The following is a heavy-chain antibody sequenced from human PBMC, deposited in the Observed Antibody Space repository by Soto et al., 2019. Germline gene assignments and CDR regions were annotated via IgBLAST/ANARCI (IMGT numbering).Heavy chain of an antibody. CDR3: ARDHPTYCSGGSCF. CDR1: GGTFSSYT. Sequence: SVKVSCKGSGGTFSSYTISWVRQAPGQGLEWMGRIIPILGIANYAQKFQGRVTITADKSTSTAYMELSSLRSEDTAVYYCARDHPTYCSGGSCFWGQGTLVTVSS. V-gene: IGHV1-69*04. D-gene: IGHD2-15*01. J-gene: IGHJ4*02. CDR2: IIPILGIA.